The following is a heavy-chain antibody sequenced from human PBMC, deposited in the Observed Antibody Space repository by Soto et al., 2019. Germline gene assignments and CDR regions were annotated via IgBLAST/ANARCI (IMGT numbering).Heavy chain of an antibody. D-gene: IGHD2-15*01. CDR3: ARAGRGYCSSDSCWFFDY. J-gene: IGHJ4*02. V-gene: IGHV1-3*05. Sequence: QVQLVQSGAEEKKPGASVKVSCKASGYTFTSYAMHWVRQAPGQRLEWMGWINAGNGDTKYSPKFQGGVTLSRDTSASTAYMELTSLRAEDTAVYFRARAGRGYCSSDSCWFFDYWGQGTLVTVSS. CDR2: INAGNGDT. CDR1: GYTFTSYA.